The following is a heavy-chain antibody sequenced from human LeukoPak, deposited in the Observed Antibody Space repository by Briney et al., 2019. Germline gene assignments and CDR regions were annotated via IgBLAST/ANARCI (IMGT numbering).Heavy chain of an antibody. CDR1: GYTFTSYE. D-gene: IGHD3-3*01. CDR3: ARRYDFWNRGFDY. V-gene: IGHV1-8*01. J-gene: IGHJ4*02. Sequence: ASVRVSCTASGYTFTSYEINGGRQAPGEGGERMGWINPNSGNTGYAQKFQGRVTMTRNTSISTAYMELSSLRSEDTAVYYCARRYDFWNRGFDYWGQGTLVTVSS. CDR2: INPNSGNT.